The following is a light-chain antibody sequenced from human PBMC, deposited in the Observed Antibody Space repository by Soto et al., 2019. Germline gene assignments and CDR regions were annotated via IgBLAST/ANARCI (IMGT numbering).Light chain of an antibody. V-gene: IGLV2-14*03. CDR2: DVS. CDR1: SNDAGGYKY. CDR3: SSYADNTTRV. J-gene: IGLJ2*01. Sequence: QSALTQPASVSGSLGQSVTISCTGTSNDAGGYKYVSWYQQHPGKAPKLMIYDVSNRPSGVSNRFSGSKSDNTASLTISGLQAEDEADYYCSSYADNTTRVFGGGTKLTVL.